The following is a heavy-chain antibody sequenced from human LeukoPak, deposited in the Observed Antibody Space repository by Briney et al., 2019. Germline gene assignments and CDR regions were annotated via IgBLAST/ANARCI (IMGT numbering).Heavy chain of an antibody. CDR2: ISYDGSNK. J-gene: IGHJ4*02. CDR1: GFTFSSYG. V-gene: IGHV3-30*18. D-gene: IGHD3-10*01. CDR3: AKGYYYGSGSYDY. Sequence: GRSLRLSCAASGFTFSSYGIHWVRQAPGKGLEWVAVISYDGSNKYYADSVKGRFTISRDNSKNTLYLQMNSLRAEDTAVYYCAKGYYYGSGSYDYWGQVTLVTVSS.